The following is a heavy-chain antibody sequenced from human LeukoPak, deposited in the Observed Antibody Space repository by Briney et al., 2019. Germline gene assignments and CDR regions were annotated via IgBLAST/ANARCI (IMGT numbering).Heavy chain of an antibody. Sequence: GASVKVSCKASGYTFTSYAMNWVRQAPEQGLEWMGWINTNTGNPTYAQGFTGRFVFSLDTSVSTAYLQISSLKAEDTAVYYCARVRGGSGSYSNNWFDPWGQGTLVTVSS. CDR1: GYTFTSYA. V-gene: IGHV7-4-1*02. J-gene: IGHJ5*02. CDR2: INTNTGNP. D-gene: IGHD3-10*01. CDR3: ARVRGGSGSYSNNWFDP.